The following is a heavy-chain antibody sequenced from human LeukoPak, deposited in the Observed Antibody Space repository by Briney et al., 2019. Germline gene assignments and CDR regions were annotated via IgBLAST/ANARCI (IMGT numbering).Heavy chain of an antibody. Sequence: GGSLRLSCTASGFTFGDYAMSWVRQAPGKGLEWVGFIRSKAYGGTTEYAASVKGRFTISRDDSKSIAYLQMNSLKTEDTAVYYCTRDRLRGVPNWGQGTLVTVSS. CDR3: TRDRLRGVPN. V-gene: IGHV3-49*04. D-gene: IGHD3-10*01. CDR2: IRSKAYGGTT. J-gene: IGHJ4*02. CDR1: GFTFGDYA.